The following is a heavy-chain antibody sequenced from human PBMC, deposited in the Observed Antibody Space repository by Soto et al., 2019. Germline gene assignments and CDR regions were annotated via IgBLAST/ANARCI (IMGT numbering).Heavy chain of an antibody. J-gene: IGHJ3*02. Sequence: GGSLRLSCAASGFAFSSYTMNWVRQAPGKXLEWVSSISSRSTHIYYADSVKGRFTISRDDAKNSLYLQMNSLRAEDTAVYYCARDVMYYYDSSGYPDDAFDIWGQGTMVTVSS. V-gene: IGHV3-21*01. CDR2: ISSRSTHI. D-gene: IGHD3-22*01. CDR3: ARDVMYYYDSSGYPDDAFDI. CDR1: GFAFSSYT.